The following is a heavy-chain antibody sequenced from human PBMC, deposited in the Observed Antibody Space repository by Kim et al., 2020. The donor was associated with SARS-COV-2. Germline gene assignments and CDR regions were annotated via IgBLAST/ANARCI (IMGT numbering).Heavy chain of an antibody. V-gene: IGHV4-34*01. CDR2: IIHDGTT. CDR1: GGSFSGYY. Sequence: SETLSLTCAVYGGSFSGYYWSWIRQPPGKGLEWIGEIIHDGTTNYNPSLKSRVTISIDTSKNEFSLKLSSLTAADTAVYYCARGPYYFDSSGFDYWGQGALVTVSS. D-gene: IGHD3-22*01. CDR3: ARGPYYFDSSGFDY. J-gene: IGHJ4*02.